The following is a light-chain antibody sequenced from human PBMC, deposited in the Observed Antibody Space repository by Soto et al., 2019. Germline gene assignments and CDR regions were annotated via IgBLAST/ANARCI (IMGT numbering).Light chain of an antibody. CDR1: QSVGSD. V-gene: IGKV3-20*01. CDR2: GAS. J-gene: IGKJ4*01. Sequence: EIVLTQSPGTLSLSPGERATLSCRASQSVGSDLAWYQQKPGQAPRLLSYGASSRATGIPDRFSGSVSGADFTLTISRLEPEDFAVYCCQQYGSSPLTFGGGTKVEIK. CDR3: QQYGSSPLT.